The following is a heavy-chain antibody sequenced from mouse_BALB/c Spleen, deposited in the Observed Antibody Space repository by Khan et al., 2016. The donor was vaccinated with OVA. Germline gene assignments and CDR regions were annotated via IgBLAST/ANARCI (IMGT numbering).Heavy chain of an antibody. J-gene: IGHJ3*01. Sequence: QVQLKQSGPGLVAPSQSLSITCTVSGFSLTGFGINWVRQPPGKGLVWLGMIWGDGSTDYNSALKSRLSISKDNSKSQVFLKMNSLQDDDTARYYCARELRLGGFAYWGQGTLVTVSA. CDR3: ARELRLGGFAY. CDR2: IWGDGST. CDR1: GFSLTGFG. V-gene: IGHV2-6-7*01. D-gene: IGHD1-2*01.